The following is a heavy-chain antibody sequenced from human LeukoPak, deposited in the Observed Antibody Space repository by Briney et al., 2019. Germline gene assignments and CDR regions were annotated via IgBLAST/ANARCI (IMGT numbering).Heavy chain of an antibody. CDR1: GGTFSSYA. J-gene: IGHJ4*02. Sequence: GASVKVSCKASGGTFSSYAISWVRQAPGQGLEWMGRIIPILGIPNYAQKFQGRVTITADKSTSTAYMELSSLRSEDTAVYYCATTNTYYYDSSGTYYFDYWGQGTLVTVSS. CDR3: ATTNTYYYDSSGTYYFDY. CDR2: IIPILGIP. V-gene: IGHV1-69*04. D-gene: IGHD3-22*01.